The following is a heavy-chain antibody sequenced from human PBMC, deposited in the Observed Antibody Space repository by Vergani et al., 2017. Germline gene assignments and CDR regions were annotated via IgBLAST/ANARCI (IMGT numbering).Heavy chain of an antibody. V-gene: IGHV1-69*01. CDR2: IIPIFGTA. D-gene: IGHD6-6*01. CDR3: AGDHGSSWNYYYYYMDV. Sequence: QVQLVQSGAEVKKPGSSVKVSCKASGGTFSSYAISWVRQAPGQGLEWMGGIIPIFGTANYAQKFQGRVTITADESTSTAYMELSSLRSEDTAVYYCAGDHGSSWNYYYYYMDVWGKGTTVTVSS. J-gene: IGHJ6*03. CDR1: GGTFSSYA.